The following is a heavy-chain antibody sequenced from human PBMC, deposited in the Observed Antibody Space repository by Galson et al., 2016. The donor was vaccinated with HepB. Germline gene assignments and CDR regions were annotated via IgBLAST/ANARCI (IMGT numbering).Heavy chain of an antibody. V-gene: IGHV3-30*18. D-gene: IGHD1-20*01. CDR1: GFTFSIYA. Sequence: SLRLSCAASGFTFSIYAMSWVRQAPGKGLEWVARISFDGKADVYAGSVKGRFTISRDNSRDTLYLQMNSLTVEDTAVYYCAQEDWDVTGRSAVFWGQGTLVTVSS. J-gene: IGHJ4*02. CDR2: ISFDGKAD. CDR3: AQEDWDVTGRSAVF.